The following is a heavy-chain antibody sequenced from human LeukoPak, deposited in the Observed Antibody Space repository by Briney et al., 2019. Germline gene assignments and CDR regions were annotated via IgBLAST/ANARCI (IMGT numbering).Heavy chain of an antibody. CDR1: KNMFTGYF. CDR3: AAQCNDDFCYKRDYMDV. D-gene: IGHD2-2*02. V-gene: IGHV1-2*02. J-gene: IGHJ6*03. Sequence: EASVKVSCKTSKNMFTGYFMHWVRQAPGQGLEGIGWINPNSGGTLFARRFQGRVTMTRDTSIGATYMGLSRLTSDDTALYYCAAQCNDDFCYKRDYMDVWSKGTMVIVSS. CDR2: INPNSGGT.